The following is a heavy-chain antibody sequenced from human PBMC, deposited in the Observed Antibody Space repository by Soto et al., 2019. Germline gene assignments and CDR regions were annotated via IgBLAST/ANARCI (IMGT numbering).Heavy chain of an antibody. CDR3: ARGSGIVALPGELEDVKFDY. V-gene: IGHV4-34*01. D-gene: IGHD1-1*01. CDR1: GQSFSGHS. J-gene: IGHJ4*02. CDR2: INESGST. Sequence: QVQLQQWGAGLVKPSETLSLSCAVYGQSFSGHSWAWIRQPPGKGLEWIGEINESGSTYYNPSLKGRATITTDTAKNQFYLKLSSVSAADTAAYFCARGSGIVALPGELEDVKFDYWGQGTLVNVSS.